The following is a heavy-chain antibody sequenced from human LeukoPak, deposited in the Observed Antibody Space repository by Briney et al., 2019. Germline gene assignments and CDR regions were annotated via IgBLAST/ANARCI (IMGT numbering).Heavy chain of an antibody. J-gene: IGHJ4*02. CDR2: IDQDGTEE. V-gene: IGHV3-7*03. Sequence: QPGGSLRLSCVASGFTFSKFWMTWVRQAPGKGLEWVANIDQDGTEEYYVSSVRGRFTISRDNSKNTLYLQMNSLRAEDTAVYYCAREDTAMILSLDYWGQGTLVTVSS. D-gene: IGHD5-18*01. CDR1: GFTFSKFW. CDR3: AREDTAMILSLDY.